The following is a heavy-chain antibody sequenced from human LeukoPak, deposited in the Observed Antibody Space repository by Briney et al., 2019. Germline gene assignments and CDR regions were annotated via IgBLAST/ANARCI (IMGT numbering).Heavy chain of an antibody. CDR1: GFTFSSYA. J-gene: IGHJ4*02. D-gene: IGHD2-2*01. Sequence: GGSLRLSCAASGFTFSSYAISWVRQAPGQGLEWMGGIIPIFGTANYAQKFQGRVTITTDESTSTAYMELNSLRSEDTAVYYCVRDQPYCSSTSCQARGFDYWGQGTLVTVSS. V-gene: IGHV1-69*05. CDR3: VRDQPYCSSTSCQARGFDY. CDR2: IIPIFGTA.